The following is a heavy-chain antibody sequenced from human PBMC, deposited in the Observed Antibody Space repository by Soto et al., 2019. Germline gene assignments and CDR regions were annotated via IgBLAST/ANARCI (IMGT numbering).Heavy chain of an antibody. CDR1: GGPISSSNG. CDR3: ARESGYCISTSCYHDY. J-gene: IGHJ4*02. V-gene: IGHV4-4*02. CDR2: IYHSGST. D-gene: IGHD2-2*01. Sequence: SETLSLTCAVSGGPISSSNGWSWVRQPPGKGLEWIGEIYHSGSTNYNPSLKSRVTISVDKSKNQFSLKLSSVTAADTAVYYCARESGYCISTSCYHDYWGQGTLVTVSS.